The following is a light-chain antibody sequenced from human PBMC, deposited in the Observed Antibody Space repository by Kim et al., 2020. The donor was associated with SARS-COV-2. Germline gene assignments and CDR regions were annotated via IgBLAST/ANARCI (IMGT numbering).Light chain of an antibody. CDR3: TSYASDITPVV. J-gene: IGLJ3*02. V-gene: IGLV2-14*03. CDR2: DVS. CDR1: NSDIGSYNF. Sequence: QSALTQPASVSGSPGQSITISCTGTNSDIGSYNFVSWYQQHPGKAPKLMIYDVSHRPSGVSNRFSGSKSGNTASLTISGLQADDEADYFCTSYASDITPVVFGGGTKLTVL.